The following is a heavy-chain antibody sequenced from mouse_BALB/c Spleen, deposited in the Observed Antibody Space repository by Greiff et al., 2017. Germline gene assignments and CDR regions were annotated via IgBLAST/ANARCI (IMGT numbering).Heavy chain of an antibody. D-gene: IGHD2-14*01. CDR3: ARKDYRYGAWFAY. V-gene: IGHV1-54*01. J-gene: IGHJ3*01. Sequence: VNVVESGAELVRPGTSVKVSCKASGYAFTNYLIEWVKQRPGQGLEWIGVINPGSGGTNYNEKFKGKATLTADKSSSTAYMQLSSLTSDDSAVYFCARKDYRYGAWFAYWGQGTLVTVSA. CDR1: GYAFTNYL. CDR2: INPGSGGT.